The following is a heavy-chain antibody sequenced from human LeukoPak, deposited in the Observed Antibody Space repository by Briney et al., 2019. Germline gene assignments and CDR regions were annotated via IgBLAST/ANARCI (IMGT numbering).Heavy chain of an antibody. J-gene: IGHJ6*02. Sequence: SETLSLTCTVSGGSISSYYWSWIRQPAGKGLGWIGRIYTSGSTNYNPSLKSRVTMSVDTSKNQFSLKLSSVTAEDTAVYYCAREHMVRGVNIFYGMDVWGQGTTVTVSS. D-gene: IGHD3-10*01. CDR3: AREHMVRGVNIFYGMDV. CDR1: GGSISSYY. V-gene: IGHV4-4*07. CDR2: IYTSGST.